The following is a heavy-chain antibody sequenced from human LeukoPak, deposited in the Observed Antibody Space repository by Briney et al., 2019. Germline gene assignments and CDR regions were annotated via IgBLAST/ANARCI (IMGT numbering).Heavy chain of an antibody. CDR2: IKQDGSEK. Sequence: PGGSLRLSCAASGFTFSTYWMTWVRQAPGKGLEWVANIKQDGSEKYYVGSVKGRFTISRDNAENSLYLQMNSLRAEDTAVYYCARASSSGWRGNLDYWGQGTLVTVSS. V-gene: IGHV3-7*05. CDR1: GFTFSTYW. CDR3: ARASSSGWRGNLDY. J-gene: IGHJ4*02. D-gene: IGHD6-19*01.